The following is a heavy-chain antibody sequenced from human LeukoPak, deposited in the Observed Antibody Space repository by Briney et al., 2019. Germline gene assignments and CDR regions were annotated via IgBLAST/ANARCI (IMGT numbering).Heavy chain of an antibody. D-gene: IGHD3-10*01. V-gene: IGHV3-23*01. CDR2: IRGGDDTT. CDR1: GFTVSSYA. CDR3: TRSDSGTYYNKYFQY. J-gene: IGHJ1*01. Sequence: GGSLRLSCAASGFTVSSYAMIWVRQAPGKGLEWVSAIRGGDDTTYYADSVKGRFTVSRDNSKNALYLQMNSLRAEDTAVYYCTRSDSGTYYNKYFQYWGQGTLVTVSS.